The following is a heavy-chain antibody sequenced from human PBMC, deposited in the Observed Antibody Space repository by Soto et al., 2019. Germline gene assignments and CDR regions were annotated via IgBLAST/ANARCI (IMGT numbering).Heavy chain of an antibody. CDR3: ATVSVIIIPFDY. V-gene: IGHV1-24*01. Sequence: ASVKVSCKVSGDTLTGLSMHWVRQAPGKGLEWMGGYNPEDDKTIYAQKFQGRLIMTEDTSADTAYMELSSLRSEDTAIYFCATVSVIIIPFDYWGQGTLVTVSS. CDR2: YNPEDDKT. J-gene: IGHJ4*02. D-gene: IGHD2-21*01. CDR1: GDTLTGLS.